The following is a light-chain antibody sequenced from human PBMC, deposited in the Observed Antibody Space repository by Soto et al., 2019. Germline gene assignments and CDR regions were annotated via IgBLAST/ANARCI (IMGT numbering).Light chain of an antibody. Sequence: QSVLTQPASVSGSTGQSITISCTGTSSDVGAYNYVSWYQQQSGKAPKLLIHEVSSRPAGVSDRFSGSKSGNTASLTISGLQAEDEADYYCSAFATSRAYVFGIGTKV. V-gene: IGLV2-14*01. CDR2: EVS. CDR1: SSDVGAYNY. J-gene: IGLJ1*01. CDR3: SAFATSRAYV.